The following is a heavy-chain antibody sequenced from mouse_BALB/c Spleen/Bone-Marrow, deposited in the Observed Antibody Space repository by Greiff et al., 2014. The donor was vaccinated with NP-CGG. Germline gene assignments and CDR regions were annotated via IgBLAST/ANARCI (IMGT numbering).Heavy chain of an antibody. CDR3: TREDCYGSSPAWFAY. V-gene: IGHV1-15*01. J-gene: IGHJ3*01. D-gene: IGHD1-1*01. CDR2: IDPETGGT. Sequence: QVQLQQSGAELVRPGASVTLSCKASGYTFTDYEMHWVKQTPVHGLEWIGAIDPETGGTAYNQKFKGKATLTADKSSSTAYMELRSLTSEDSAVYYCTREDCYGSSPAWFAYWGQGTLVTVSA. CDR1: GYTFTDYE.